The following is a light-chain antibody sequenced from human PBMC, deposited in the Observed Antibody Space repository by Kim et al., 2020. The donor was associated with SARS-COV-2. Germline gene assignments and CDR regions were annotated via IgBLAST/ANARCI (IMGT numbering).Light chain of an antibody. CDR1: RLRSYD. J-gene: IGLJ3*02. Sequence: AWGQTVRITCQGDRLRSYDASWYQQKPEQAPVLVIYGKNNRPSGIPDRFSGASSGNTATLTITGAQAEDEADYYCNSRNSSGNHWVFGGGTKLTVL. CDR3: NSRNSSGNHWV. V-gene: IGLV3-19*01. CDR2: GKN.